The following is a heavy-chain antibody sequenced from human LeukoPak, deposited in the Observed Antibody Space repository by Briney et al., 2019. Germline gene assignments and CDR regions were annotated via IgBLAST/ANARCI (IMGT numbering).Heavy chain of an antibody. Sequence: GGSLRLSCEASGFSFSSFWMSWVRQVPGKGLEWVANIKQDGSEENYVDSVKGRFTISRDNAKKSLYLQMNSLRVEDTAVYYCARFISLGAWGQGTLVTVSS. J-gene: IGHJ5*02. V-gene: IGHV3-7*01. D-gene: IGHD3-10*01. CDR2: IKQDGSEE. CDR3: ARFISLGA. CDR1: GFSFSSFW.